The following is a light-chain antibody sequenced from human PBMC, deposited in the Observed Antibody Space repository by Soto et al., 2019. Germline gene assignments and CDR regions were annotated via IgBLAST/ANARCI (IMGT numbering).Light chain of an antibody. CDR2: GAS. Sequence: EKVMTQSPATLSVSPGERATLSCRASQSVGSSLAWYQQKPGQAPRLLIYGASTRATGIPARFSGSGSGTEFTLTISSLQSEDFAVYYCQQYNDWPLTFGGGTKVDI. CDR1: QSVGSS. J-gene: IGKJ4*01. CDR3: QQYNDWPLT. V-gene: IGKV3-15*01.